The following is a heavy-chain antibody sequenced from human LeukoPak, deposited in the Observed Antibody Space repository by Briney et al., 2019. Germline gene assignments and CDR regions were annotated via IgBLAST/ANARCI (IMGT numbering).Heavy chain of an antibody. J-gene: IGHJ4*02. V-gene: IGHV3-21*01. Sequence: GGALRLSCAASGCTFSGYSMNWVRQAPGKGLEWVSSISSRSSYIYYADPVKGPFTISSANAKNSLYLQMNSLSAEDKAVYYCARGVVRYFDYWGQGALVIVSS. D-gene: IGHD1-1*01. CDR1: GCTFSGYS. CDR2: ISSRSSYI. CDR3: ARGVVRYFDY.